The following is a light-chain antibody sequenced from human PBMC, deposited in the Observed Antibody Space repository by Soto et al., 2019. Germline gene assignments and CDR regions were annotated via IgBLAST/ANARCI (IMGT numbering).Light chain of an antibody. CDR1: QSISSY. CDR3: QHRSNWLA. CDR2: EAS. Sequence: EIVLTQSPVTLSLSPGERATLSCTASQSISSYLAWYQQKPGQAPGLLIYEASTRATGIPARFSGSGSGTDFTLTITSLEPEDFAVYYCQHRSNWLAFGGGTKVDIK. V-gene: IGKV3-11*01. J-gene: IGKJ4*01.